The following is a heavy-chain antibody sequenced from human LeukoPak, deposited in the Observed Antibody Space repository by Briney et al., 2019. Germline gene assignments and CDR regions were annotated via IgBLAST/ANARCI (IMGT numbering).Heavy chain of an antibody. CDR2: INPNSAGT. V-gene: IGHV1-2*02. J-gene: IGHJ1*01. CDR3: ARVDGSVGSCDGRTEYVHR. CDR1: GYTFSGYY. D-gene: IGHD2-15*01. Sequence: GASVKVSCKASGYTFSGYYMHWVRQAPGQGLEWRGWINPNSAGTNYAQKFQGRVTMTRDTSISTAYMELSRLRSDDTAVYYCARVDGSVGSCDGRTEYVHRWGHGTLVTGSS.